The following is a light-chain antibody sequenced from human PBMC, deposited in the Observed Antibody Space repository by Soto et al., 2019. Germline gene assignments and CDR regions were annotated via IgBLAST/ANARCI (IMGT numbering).Light chain of an antibody. J-gene: IGKJ5*01. V-gene: IGKV1-5*03. CDR3: QQYNSYPIT. Sequence: DIQMTQSPSTLSASVGDRVTITCRASQTMSSWLAWYQQKPGKAPKILISKASNLERGVPSRFSGSGSGAEFTLTISSLQPDDFATYYCQQYNSYPITFGQGTRLEIQ. CDR1: QTMSSW. CDR2: KAS.